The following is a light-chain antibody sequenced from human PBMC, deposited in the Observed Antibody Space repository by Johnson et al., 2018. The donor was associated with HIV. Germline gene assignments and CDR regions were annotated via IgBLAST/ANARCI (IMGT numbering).Light chain of an antibody. V-gene: IGLV1-51*01. Sequence: QSVLTQPPSVSAAPGQKVTISCSGSSSNIGNNYVSWYQQLPGTAPKLLIYDTYKRPSGIPDRFSGSKSGTSATLGITGLQTGDEADYYCGTWDSRLSAYVFGADTNFT. CDR1: SSNIGNNY. CDR2: DTY. CDR3: GTWDSRLSAYV. J-gene: IGLJ1*01.